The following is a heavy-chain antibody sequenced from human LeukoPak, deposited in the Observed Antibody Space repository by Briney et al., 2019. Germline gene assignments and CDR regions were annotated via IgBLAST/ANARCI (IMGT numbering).Heavy chain of an antibody. V-gene: IGHV3-23*01. CDR1: GFTFSNYA. CDR2: INGRGGST. Sequence: GGSLRLSCAASGFTFSNYAMSWVRQAPGKGLEWVSSINGRGGSTYYADSVKGRFTISRDNSKNTLYLQMNSLRAEDTAVYYCARALFYGDYVYFDYGGQGTLVTVSS. CDR3: ARALFYGDYVYFDY. J-gene: IGHJ4*02. D-gene: IGHD4-17*01.